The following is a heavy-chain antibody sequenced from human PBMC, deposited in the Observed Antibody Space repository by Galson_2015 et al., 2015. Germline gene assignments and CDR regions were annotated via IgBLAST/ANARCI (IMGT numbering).Heavy chain of an antibody. CDR1: GFSFSSHG. CDR3: ARDNNWNCLDY. CDR2: IWYDGSKE. D-gene: IGHD1-7*01. V-gene: IGHV3-33*01. Sequence: SLRLSCAASGFSFSSHGMHWVRQAPGKGLEWVGVIWYDGSKEYYADSVKGRFTISRDNSKNTLYLQMNSRRAEDTAVYCCARDNNWNCLDYWGQGTLVTVSS. J-gene: IGHJ4*02.